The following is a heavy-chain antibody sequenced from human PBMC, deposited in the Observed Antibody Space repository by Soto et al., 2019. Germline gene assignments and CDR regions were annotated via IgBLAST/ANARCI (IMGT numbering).Heavy chain of an antibody. CDR2: IKQAGSEK. CDR1: GFTCSSYW. J-gene: IGHJ4*02. D-gene: IGHD3-10*01. Sequence: EVQLVESGGGLVQPGGSLRLSCAASGFTCSSYWMTWVRQAPGKGLEWVANIKQAGSEKYYVDSVKGRFTISRDNAKNALYLQMNSLRAEDTAVYYCARDRATYDDGSGSSDYWGQGTLVTVSS. CDR3: ARDRATYDDGSGSSDY. V-gene: IGHV3-7*04.